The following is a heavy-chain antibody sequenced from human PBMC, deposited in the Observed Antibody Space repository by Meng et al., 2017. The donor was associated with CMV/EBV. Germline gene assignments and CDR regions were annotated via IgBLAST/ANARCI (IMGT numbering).Heavy chain of an antibody. CDR2: INHSGST. CDR3: ARELRFLESTGWYYYGMDV. V-gene: IGHV4-34*01. J-gene: IGHJ6*02. D-gene: IGHD3-3*01. Sequence: SETLSLTCAVYGGSFSGYYWSWIRQPPGNGLEWIGEINHSGSTNYNPSLKSRVTISVDTSKNQFSLKLSSVTAADTAVYYCARELRFLESTGWYYYGMDVWGQGTTVTVSS. CDR1: GGSFSGYY.